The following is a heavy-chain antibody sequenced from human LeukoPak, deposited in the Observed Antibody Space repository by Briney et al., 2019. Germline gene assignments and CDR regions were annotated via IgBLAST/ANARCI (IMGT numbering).Heavy chain of an antibody. Sequence: SQTLSLTCAISGDSVSSNSAAWNWVRQSPSRCLEWLGRTYYRSKWISDYALSVKSRITINADTSKNQFSLQLNSVTPEDTAVYYCARKGTVTTPFDYWGQGILVTVSS. CDR1: GDSVSSNSAA. CDR3: ARKGTVTTPFDY. J-gene: IGHJ4*02. D-gene: IGHD4-11*01. V-gene: IGHV6-1*01. CDR2: TYYRSKWIS.